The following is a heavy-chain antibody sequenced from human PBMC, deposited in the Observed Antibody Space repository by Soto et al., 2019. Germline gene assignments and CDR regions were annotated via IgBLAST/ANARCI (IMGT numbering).Heavy chain of an antibody. CDR3: ARVRQPFYYFDY. J-gene: IGHJ4*02. V-gene: IGHV1-3*01. CDR2: INAGNGNT. Sequence: QVQLVQSGAEVKKPGASVKVSCKASGYTFTSYAMHWVRQAPGRRLEWMGWINAGNGNTKYSQKFQGRVTITRDTSASTAYMELSSLRSEDTAVYYCARVRQPFYYFDYWGQGTLVTVSS. CDR1: GYTFTSYA.